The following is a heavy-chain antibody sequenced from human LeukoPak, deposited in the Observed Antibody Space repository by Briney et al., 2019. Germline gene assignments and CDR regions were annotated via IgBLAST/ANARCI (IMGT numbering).Heavy chain of an antibody. CDR1: GFTFSSYG. CDR3: AKDSTAMVNREYFDY. Sequence: PGRSLRLSCAASGFTFSSYGMHWVRQAPGKGLEWVAVISYDGSNKYYADSVKGRFTISRDNSKNTLYLQMSSLRAEDTAVYYCAKDSTAMVNREYFDYWGQGTLVTVSS. CDR2: ISYDGSNK. V-gene: IGHV3-30*18. J-gene: IGHJ4*02. D-gene: IGHD5-18*01.